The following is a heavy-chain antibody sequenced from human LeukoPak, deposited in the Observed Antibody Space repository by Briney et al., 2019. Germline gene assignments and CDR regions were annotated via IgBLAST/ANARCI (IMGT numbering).Heavy chain of an antibody. CDR1: GFTFSNYA. J-gene: IGHJ6*02. V-gene: IGHV3-23*01. Sequence: GGSLRLSCAASGFTFSNYAMSWVRQAPGKGLEWVSAISGSGTYTYYADSVKGRFTISRDNSRNTLHLQMNSLRAEDTAVYYCAREAVAYYYYGMDVWGQGTTVTVSS. CDR2: ISGSGTYT. D-gene: IGHD6-19*01. CDR3: AREAVAYYYYGMDV.